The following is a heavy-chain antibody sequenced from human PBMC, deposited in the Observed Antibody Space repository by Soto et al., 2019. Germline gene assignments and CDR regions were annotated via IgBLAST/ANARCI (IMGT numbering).Heavy chain of an antibody. D-gene: IGHD2-21*01. CDR3: ARSKTVFVVGFWFAP. V-gene: IGHV2-5*02. J-gene: IGHJ5*02. Sequence: QITLKESGPTLVKPTQTLTLTCTFSGFSLSTSGVGVGWIRQPPGKALEWLALIYWDDDKRYRPSLKIMLTIAKDTSNNQVALRITNMDPVDTASYFCARSKTVFVVGFWFAPWGQGTLFTVSS. CDR2: IYWDDDK. CDR1: GFSLSTSGVG.